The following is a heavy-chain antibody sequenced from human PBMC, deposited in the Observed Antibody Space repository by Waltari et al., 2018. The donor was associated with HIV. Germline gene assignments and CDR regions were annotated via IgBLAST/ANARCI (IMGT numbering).Heavy chain of an antibody. Sequence: QVQLVQSGAEVKKPGASVKVSCKASGYTFTGYYMHWVRQAPGQGLEWMGWINPNRGGTNYAQTFQGRVTMTRDTSSSTAYMELSRLRSDDTAVYYCARRSSGGMDVWGQGTTVTVSS. CDR3: ARRSSGGMDV. J-gene: IGHJ6*02. CDR1: GYTFTGYY. D-gene: IGHD6-13*01. CDR2: INPNRGGT. V-gene: IGHV1-2*02.